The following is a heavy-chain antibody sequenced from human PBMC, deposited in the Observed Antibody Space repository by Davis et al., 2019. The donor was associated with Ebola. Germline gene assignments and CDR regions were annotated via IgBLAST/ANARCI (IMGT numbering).Heavy chain of an antibody. CDR1: RLTFSSYA. CDR2: ISSSSSYI. V-gene: IGHV3-21*04. CDR3: ARDHYGDYLLWYDY. J-gene: IGHJ4*02. Sequence: PGGSLRLSCAASRLTFSSYAMSWVRQAPGKGLEWVSSISSSSSYIYYADSVKGRFTISRDNAKNSLYLQMNSLRAEDTAVYYCARDHYGDYLLWYDYWGQGTLVTVSS. D-gene: IGHD4-17*01.